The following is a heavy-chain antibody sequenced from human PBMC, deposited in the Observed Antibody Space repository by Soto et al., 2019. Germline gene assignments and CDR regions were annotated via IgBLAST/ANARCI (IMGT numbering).Heavy chain of an antibody. D-gene: IGHD2-8*02. CDR2: SKPDGSRI. CDR1: GFALSSYW. J-gene: IGHJ5*02. Sequence: EVQLVESGGGLVQAGGSLRLSCAASGFALSSYWMHWVRRVPGXXXVLDSSSKPDGSRIDYADAVRGRFPISRDNAKNTLFLQMNNLRAEDTALYHCARVPVGAYGKFDPWGQGTLVTVSS. V-gene: IGHV3-74*01. CDR3: ARVPVGAYGKFDP.